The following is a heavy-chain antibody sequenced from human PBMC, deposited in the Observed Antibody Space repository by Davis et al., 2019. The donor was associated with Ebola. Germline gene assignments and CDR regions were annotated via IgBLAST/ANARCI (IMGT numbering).Heavy chain of an antibody. D-gene: IGHD2-21*02. J-gene: IGHJ2*01. CDR3: VRYPALVVTGVCWFFGL. V-gene: IGHV3-21*01. Sequence: GGSLRLSCAASGFTFSSYGLNWVCQAPGQGLEWVSFISSSSNYIYYADSAKGRFTVSRDNATNSLYLQMNSVRAEDTAVYYWVRYPALVVTGVCWFFGLWGRGTLVTVSS. CDR1: GFTFSSYG. CDR2: ISSSSNYI.